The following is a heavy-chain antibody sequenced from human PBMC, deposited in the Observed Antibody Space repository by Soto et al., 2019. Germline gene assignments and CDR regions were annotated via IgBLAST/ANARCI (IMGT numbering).Heavy chain of an antibody. CDR1: GGSIGSSSYY. D-gene: IGHD4-17*01. J-gene: IGHJ4*02. V-gene: IGHV4-39*01. Sequence: SETLSLTCTVSGGSIGSSSYYWGWIRQPPGKGLEWIGSIYYSGSTYYNPSLKSRVTISVDTSKNQFSLKLSSVTAADTAVYYCARSMTTVVTLDYWGQGTLVTVS. CDR3: ARSMTTVVTLDY. CDR2: IYYSGST.